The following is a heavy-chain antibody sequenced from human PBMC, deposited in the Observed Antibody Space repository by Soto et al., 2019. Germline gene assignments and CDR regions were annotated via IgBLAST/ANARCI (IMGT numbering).Heavy chain of an antibody. CDR1: GYTFTSYG. CDR3: AGEDLGYCSSTSCYGYVFAI. V-gene: IGHV1-18*04. D-gene: IGHD2-2*01. J-gene: IGHJ3*02. CDR2: ISAYNGNT. Sequence: ASVKVSCKASGYTFTSYGISWVRQAPGQGLEWMGWISAYNGNTNYAQKLQGRVTMTTDTSTSTAYMELRSMRSDDTAVYYCAGEDLGYCSSTSCYGYVFAIWGQGT.